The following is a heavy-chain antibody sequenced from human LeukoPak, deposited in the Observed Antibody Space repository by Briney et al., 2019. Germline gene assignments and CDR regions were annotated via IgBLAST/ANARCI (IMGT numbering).Heavy chain of an antibody. CDR1: AFNFTAYW. V-gene: IGHV3-74*01. D-gene: IGHD1-26*01. CDR3: VKDRGGSPFYGMDV. J-gene: IGHJ6*02. Sequence: PGGSLRLSCASSAFNFTAYWMHWVRQDPRKRLLWVARINSDGSTTNYADSVKGRFTVSRDNSRNTLYLPMNSLRAEDTAVYYCVKDRGGSPFYGMDVWGQGTTVTVSS. CDR2: INSDGSTT.